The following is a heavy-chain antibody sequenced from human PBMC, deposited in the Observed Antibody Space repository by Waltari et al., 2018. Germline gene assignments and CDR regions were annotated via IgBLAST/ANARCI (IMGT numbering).Heavy chain of an antibody. Sequence: EVYLLESGGDLVLPGGSLRLSCAASRFIFRNFAITWVREAPGKGLEWVSSISGTSDKTYYADSVKGRFTISRDNSKNTLYLQINSLRADDTAVYYCAKGRGNKLDFIDGFDIWGQGTMVTVSP. J-gene: IGHJ3*02. CDR3: AKGRGNKLDFIDGFDI. CDR1: RFIFRNFA. D-gene: IGHD3-3*01. V-gene: IGHV3-23*01. CDR2: ISGTSDKT.